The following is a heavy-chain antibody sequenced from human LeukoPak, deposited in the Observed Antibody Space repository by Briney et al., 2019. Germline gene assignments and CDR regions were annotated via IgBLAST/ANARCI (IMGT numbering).Heavy chain of an antibody. CDR3: TRVKVEYSYGIDY. CDR2: INSDGSST. J-gene: IGHJ4*02. CDR1: GFTFSSYW. Sequence: GGSLRLSCAASGFTFSSYWMHWVRQVPGKGLVWVSRINSDGSSTNYADSVKGRFTISRDNAKNTLYLQMNSLRAEDTAVYYCTRVKVEYSYGIDYWGQGTLVTVSS. V-gene: IGHV3-74*01. D-gene: IGHD5-18*01.